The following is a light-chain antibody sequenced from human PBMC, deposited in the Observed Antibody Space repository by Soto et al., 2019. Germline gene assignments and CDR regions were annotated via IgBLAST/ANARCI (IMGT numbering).Light chain of an antibody. CDR2: DVF. Sequence: DIQMTQSASSLPASVGDTVTISCQASQDISKYLNWFQQKPGKAPKLLIYDVFNVETGVPSRFSGRGSGTDFTLIISNLQPEDFAIYYCQQYDQLPITFGGGTKVDI. V-gene: IGKV1-33*01. CDR3: QQYDQLPIT. J-gene: IGKJ4*01. CDR1: QDISKY.